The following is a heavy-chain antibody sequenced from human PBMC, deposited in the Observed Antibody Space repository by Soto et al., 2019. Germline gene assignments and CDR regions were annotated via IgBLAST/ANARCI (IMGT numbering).Heavy chain of an antibody. CDR2: ISAYNGNT. CDR3: ARDSPPPCE. J-gene: IGHJ4*02. V-gene: IGHV1-18*01. Sequence: QVQLVQSGAEVKKPGASVKVACKASGYTFTSYGISWVRQAPGQGLEWMGWISAYNGNTNYAQKLQGRVTMTTETSTSTSYMELSILGSDNTAVYYFARDSPPPCEWGQGTLVTVSS. CDR1: GYTFTSYG. D-gene: IGHD2-21*01.